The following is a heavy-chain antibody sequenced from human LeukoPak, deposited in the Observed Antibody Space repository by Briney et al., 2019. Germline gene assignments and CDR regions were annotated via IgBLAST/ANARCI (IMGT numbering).Heavy chain of an antibody. D-gene: IGHD5-24*01. J-gene: IGHJ4*02. V-gene: IGHV3-53*01. CDR3: ARGIPTIPLTLDY. CDR1: GFTVSRNS. CDR2: IYSDGNT. Sequence: GGSLRLSCAASGFTVSRNSMTWVRQSPGKGLEWVSVIYSDGNTYYADSVKGRFTISRDNSKNTLSLQMNSLRAEDTAVYYCARGIPTIPLTLDYWGQGSLVTVSS.